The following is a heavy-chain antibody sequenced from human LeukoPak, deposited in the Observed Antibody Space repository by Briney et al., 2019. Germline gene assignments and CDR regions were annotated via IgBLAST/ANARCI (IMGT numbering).Heavy chain of an antibody. V-gene: IGHV1-69*04. J-gene: IGHJ4*02. D-gene: IGHD5-18*01. Sequence: SVKVSCKASGYTFSSYAISWVRQAPGQGLEWTGRIIPILGIANYAQKLQGRVTITADKSTSTAYMELSSLRSEDTAVYYCARLGYSYAKPLDYWGQGTLVTVSS. CDR1: GYTFSSYA. CDR3: ARLGYSYAKPLDY. CDR2: IIPILGIA.